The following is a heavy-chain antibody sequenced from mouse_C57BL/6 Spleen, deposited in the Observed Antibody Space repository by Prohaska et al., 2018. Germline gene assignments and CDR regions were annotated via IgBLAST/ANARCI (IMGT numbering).Heavy chain of an antibody. CDR3: ARSDGSSHWYFVV. CDR1: GYTFTSYW. Sequence: GAELVKPGASVKLSCKASGYTFTSYWMHWVKQRPGQGLEWIGMIHPNSGSTNYNEKFKSKATLTVDKSSSTAYRQLSSLTSEDSAVYYCARSDGSSHWYFVVCGTGTTVTVSS. J-gene: IGHJ1*03. D-gene: IGHD1-1*01. V-gene: IGHV1-64*01. CDR2: IHPNSGST.